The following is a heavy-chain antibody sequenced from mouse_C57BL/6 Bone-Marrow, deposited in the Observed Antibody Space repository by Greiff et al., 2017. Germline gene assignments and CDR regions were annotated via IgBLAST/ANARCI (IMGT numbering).Heavy chain of an antibody. D-gene: IGHD2-2*01. Sequence: QVQLLQSGAELARPGASVKLSCKASGYTFTSYGISWVKQRTGQGLEWIGEIYPRSGNTYYNEKFKGKATLTADKSSSTAYMELRSLTSEDSAVYFCARGGYPWFAYWGQGTLVTVSA. V-gene: IGHV1-81*01. CDR1: GYTFTSYG. J-gene: IGHJ3*01. CDR2: IYPRSGNT. CDR3: ARGGYPWFAY.